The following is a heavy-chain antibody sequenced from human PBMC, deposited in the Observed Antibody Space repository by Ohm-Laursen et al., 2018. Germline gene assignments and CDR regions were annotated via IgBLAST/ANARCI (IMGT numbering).Heavy chain of an antibody. CDR2: INPNSGGT. V-gene: IGHV1-2*02. J-gene: IGHJ4*02. D-gene: IGHD3-3*01. Sequence: ASVKVSCKASGYTFIVYYIYWMRQAPGQGLEWMGWINPNSGGTNYAQKFQGRLTMTRDPSNSTAYMELNRLTSDDTAVYYCARELVRTGIGIYAPGYWGQGTLVTVSS. CDR3: ARELVRTGIGIYAPGY. CDR1: GYTFIVYY.